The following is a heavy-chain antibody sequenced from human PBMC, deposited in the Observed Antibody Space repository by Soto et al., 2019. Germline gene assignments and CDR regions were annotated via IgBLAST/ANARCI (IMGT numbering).Heavy chain of an antibody. Sequence: GESLKISCKGSGYSFTSYWISWVRQMPGKGLEWTGRIGPSDSYTNYSPSFQGHVTISADKSISTAYLQWSSLKASDTAMYYCARRFGQQLDTNYGMDVWGQGTTVTVSS. D-gene: IGHD6-13*01. CDR1: GYSFTSYW. J-gene: IGHJ6*02. CDR3: ARRFGQQLDTNYGMDV. V-gene: IGHV5-10-1*01. CDR2: IGPSDSYT.